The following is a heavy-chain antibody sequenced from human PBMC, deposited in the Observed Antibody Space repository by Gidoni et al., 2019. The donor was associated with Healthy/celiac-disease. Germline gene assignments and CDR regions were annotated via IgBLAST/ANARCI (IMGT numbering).Heavy chain of an antibody. CDR1: GFAFSSYG. CDR2: IWYDGSNK. CDR3: TRLKRYGMDV. Sequence: QVQLVASGGGVVQPGSSLRLSCAASGFAFSSYGMHWVRQAPGKGLEWVAVIWYDGSNKYYADSVKGRFAISRDNSKNTLYLQMNSLRAEDTAVYYCTRLKRYGMDVWGQGTTVTVSS. V-gene: IGHV3-33*01. J-gene: IGHJ6*02.